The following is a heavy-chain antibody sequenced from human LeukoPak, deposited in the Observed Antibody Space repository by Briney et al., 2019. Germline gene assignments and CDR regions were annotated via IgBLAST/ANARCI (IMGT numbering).Heavy chain of an antibody. CDR2: IYTGGGR. CDR3: ARGIDY. CDR1: GFTVSSYY. Sequence: GGSLRLSCAASGFTVSSYYMNWVRQAPGKELEWVSVIYTGGGRYYADSVRGRFTISRDTSKNMVFLQMNSLRVEDTAVYYCARGIDYWGRGTLVTVSS. V-gene: IGHV3-53*01. J-gene: IGHJ4*02.